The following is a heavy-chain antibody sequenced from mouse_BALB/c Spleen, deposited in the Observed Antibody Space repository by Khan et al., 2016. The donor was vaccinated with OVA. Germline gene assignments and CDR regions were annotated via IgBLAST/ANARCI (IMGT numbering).Heavy chain of an antibody. Sequence: VQLKQSGPELVKPGASVKMSCEASGYTFTSYVIHWVKQKPGQDLEWIGYIYPFNDDTKYNEKFKGKATLTSDTSSSTAYMELRSLTSEDSAVYYCAKNYRYDVYFDYWGQGTTLTVSS. CDR2: IYPFNDDT. CDR1: GYTFTSYV. CDR3: AKNYRYDVYFDY. V-gene: IGHV1S136*01. J-gene: IGHJ2*01. D-gene: IGHD2-14*01.